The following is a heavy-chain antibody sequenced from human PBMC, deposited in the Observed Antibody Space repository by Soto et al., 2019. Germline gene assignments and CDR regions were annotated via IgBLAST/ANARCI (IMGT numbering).Heavy chain of an antibody. CDR2: IYWDDDK. V-gene: IGHV2-5*02. CDR1: GLSLSTSGVA. CDR3: AHRLARGATGLYFRH. D-gene: IGHD3-9*01. Sequence: SGPTLVNPTQTLTLTCTFSGLSLSTSGVAVGWIRQPPGKALEWLALIYWDDDKRYSPSLKSRLTITKDTSKNQVVLTMTNMDPVDTATYYCAHRLARGATGLYFRHWGQGTPVTVSS. J-gene: IGHJ1*01.